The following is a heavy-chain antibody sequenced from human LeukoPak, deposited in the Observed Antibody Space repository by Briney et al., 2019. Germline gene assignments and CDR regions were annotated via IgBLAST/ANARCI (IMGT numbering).Heavy chain of an antibody. Sequence: SETLSLTCTASGGSISSSSYYWGWIRQPPGKGLEWIGSIYYSGSTYYNPSLKSRVTISVDTSKNQFSLKLSSVTAADTAVYYCARGRDRSKAGDLWGQGSLVTVSS. CDR2: IYYSGST. D-gene: IGHD5-24*01. CDR1: GGSISSSSYY. J-gene: IGHJ5*02. V-gene: IGHV4-39*01. CDR3: ARGRDRSKAGDL.